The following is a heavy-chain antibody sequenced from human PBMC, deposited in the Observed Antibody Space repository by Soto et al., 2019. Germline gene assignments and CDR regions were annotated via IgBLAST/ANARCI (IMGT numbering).Heavy chain of an antibody. D-gene: IGHD3-16*01. CDR2: ISYSGDRQ. J-gene: IGHJ5*01. CDR1: GFTFADYA. Sequence: QVQLKESGGGVVKTGGSLRLSCVASGFTFADYAMHWVRRIPGKGLEWVAVISYSGDRQYYAESVKGRFTISRDNSKKTLYLQMLSLTSEDSAVFYCARTPAAMITDRYNWFDSWGPGTQVTVSS. CDR3: ARTPAAMITDRYNWFDS. V-gene: IGHV3-30*01.